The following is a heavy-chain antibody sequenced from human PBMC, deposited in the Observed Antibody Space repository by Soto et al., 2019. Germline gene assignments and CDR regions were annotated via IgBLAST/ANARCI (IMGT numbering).Heavy chain of an antibody. CDR2: IIPIFGTA. D-gene: IGHD2-2*02. J-gene: IGHJ6*02. Sequence: SVKVSCKASGGTFSSYAISWVRQAPGQGLEWMGGIIPIFGTANYAQKFQGRVTITADESTSTAYMELSSLRSEDTAVYYCARGTGYCSSTSCYTPRDYYYYGMDVWG. CDR3: ARGTGYCSSTSCYTPRDYYYYGMDV. CDR1: GGTFSSYA. V-gene: IGHV1-69*13.